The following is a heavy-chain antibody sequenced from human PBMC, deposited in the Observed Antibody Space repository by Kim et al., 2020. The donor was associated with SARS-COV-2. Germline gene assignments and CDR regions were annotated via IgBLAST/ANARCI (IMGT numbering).Heavy chain of an antibody. V-gene: IGHV3-23*01. D-gene: IGHD2-21*01. CDR3: MKGGWGWIWDH. Sequence: GGSLRLSCTTSGFTFTGHAMSWVRQAPGKGLEWVSSIDGSDGTTYYVDSVRGRFTISRDDSKNTRYLQMSALGGDDTAVYYCMKGGWGWIWDHWGQGTLVTVSS. CDR1: GFTFTGHA. J-gene: IGHJ4*02. CDR2: IDGSDGTT.